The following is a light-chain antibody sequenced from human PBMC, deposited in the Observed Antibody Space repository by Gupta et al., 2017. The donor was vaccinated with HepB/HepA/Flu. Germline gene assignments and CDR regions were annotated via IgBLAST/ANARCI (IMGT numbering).Light chain of an antibody. J-gene: IGKJ1*01. CDR3: QHYNNLHS. Sequence: EIVMTQSPATLSVSPGERATLSCRASQSVSSNLEWYQQKPGQAPRLLIYGASNSATGIPDRFSGSGSVTEFTLTSSSRQSEDFAVYYGQHYNNLHSFGEGTKVEIK. V-gene: IGKV3-15*01. CDR2: GAS. CDR1: QSVSSN.